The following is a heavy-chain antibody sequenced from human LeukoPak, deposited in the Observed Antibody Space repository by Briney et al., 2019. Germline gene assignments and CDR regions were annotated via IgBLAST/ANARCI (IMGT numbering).Heavy chain of an antibody. CDR2: INPNSGGT. V-gene: IGHV1-2*04. Sequence: ASVKVSCTASGYTFTGYYMHWVRQAPGQGLEWMGWINPNSGGTNYAQKFQGWVTMTRDTSISTAYMELSRLRSDDTAVYYCARGVRGVISRRSHTHYYFDYWGQGTLVTVSS. CDR3: ARGVRGVISRRSHTHYYFDY. D-gene: IGHD3-10*01. J-gene: IGHJ4*02. CDR1: GYTFTGYY.